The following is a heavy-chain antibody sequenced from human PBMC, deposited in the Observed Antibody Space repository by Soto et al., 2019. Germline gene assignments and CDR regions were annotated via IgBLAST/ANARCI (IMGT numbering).Heavy chain of an antibody. CDR3: ARGQWLPRKNWFDP. V-gene: IGHV3-48*01. CDR1: GFTFSSYS. CDR2: ISSSSSTI. J-gene: IGHJ5*02. Sequence: GGSLRLSCAASGFTFSSYSMNWVRQAPGKGLEWVSYISSSSSTIYYADSVKGRFTISRDNAKNSLYLQMNSLRAEDTAVYYCARGQWLPRKNWFDPWGQGTLVTVSS. D-gene: IGHD5-12*01.